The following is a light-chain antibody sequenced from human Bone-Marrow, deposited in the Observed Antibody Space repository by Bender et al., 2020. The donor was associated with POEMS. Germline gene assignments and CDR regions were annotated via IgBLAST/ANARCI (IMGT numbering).Light chain of an antibody. CDR2: DVS. J-gene: IGLJ3*02. CDR3: SSYSSTTTLVM. V-gene: IGLV2-14*03. Sequence: QSALTQPASVSGSPGQSITISCTGSRSDIGSYNFVSWYQQHPGNAPQLIICDVSNRPSGVSDRFSGSTSGNTASLSISGLQSEDEAEYYCSSYSSTTTLVMFGGGTKLTV. CDR1: RSDIGSYNF.